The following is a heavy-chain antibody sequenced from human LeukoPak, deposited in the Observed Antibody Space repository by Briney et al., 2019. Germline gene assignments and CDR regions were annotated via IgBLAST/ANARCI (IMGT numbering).Heavy chain of an antibody. D-gene: IGHD3-22*01. CDR3: ARGSPPRRNYDSSGYYSYYFDY. CDR2: ISAYNGYT. Sequence: ASVKVSCKASGYTFTSYGIIWVRQAPGQGLEWMGWISAYNGYTNYAQKLQGRVTMTTDTSTSTAYMELRSLRSDDTAVYYCARGSPPRRNYDSSGYYSYYFDYWGQGTLVTVSS. CDR1: GYTFTSYG. J-gene: IGHJ4*02. V-gene: IGHV1-18*01.